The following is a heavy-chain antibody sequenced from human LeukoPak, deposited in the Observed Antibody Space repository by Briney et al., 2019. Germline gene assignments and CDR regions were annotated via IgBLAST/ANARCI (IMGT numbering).Heavy chain of an antibody. CDR2: ISGSGGST. Sequence: GGSPRLSCAASGFTFSSYAMSWVRQAPGKGLEWVSAISGSGGSTYYADSVKGRFTISRDNSKNTLYLQMNSLRAEDTAVYYCAKAPFKWLVFDYWGQGTLVTVSS. CDR3: AKAPFKWLVFDY. CDR1: GFTFSSYA. D-gene: IGHD6-19*01. J-gene: IGHJ4*02. V-gene: IGHV3-23*01.